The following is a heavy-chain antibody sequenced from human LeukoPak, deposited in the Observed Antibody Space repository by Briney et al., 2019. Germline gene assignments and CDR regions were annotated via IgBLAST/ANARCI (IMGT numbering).Heavy chain of an antibody. J-gene: IGHJ4*02. V-gene: IGHV4-4*09. Sequence: PSETLSLTCTVPGGSLSSYYWSWIRQPPGQGLEWLGYIYTSGSTNYNPSLKSRVTISVDTSKNQFSLKLSSVTAADTAVYYCARHLYSGYDWAHYYFDSWGQGTLVTVSS. CDR2: IYTSGST. D-gene: IGHD5-12*01. CDR3: ARHLYSGYDWAHYYFDS. CDR1: GGSLSSYY.